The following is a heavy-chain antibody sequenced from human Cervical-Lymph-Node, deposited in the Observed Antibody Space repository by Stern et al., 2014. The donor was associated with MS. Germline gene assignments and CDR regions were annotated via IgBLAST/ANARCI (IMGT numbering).Heavy chain of an antibody. CDR3: AHGFNGCYWADY. V-gene: IGHV2-70*12. CDR2: IHGDDEK. Sequence: QIPLKESGPALVKPTETLTLTCTFSGFSLKTNAMCVSWIRQSPGKALEWLARIHGDDEKYYNRTLETRLTISKATSTNQVVLTMANMDPVDSGTYFCAHGFNGCYWADYWGQGTLVAVSS. CDR1: GFSLKTNAMC. D-gene: IGHD2-2*01. J-gene: IGHJ4*02.